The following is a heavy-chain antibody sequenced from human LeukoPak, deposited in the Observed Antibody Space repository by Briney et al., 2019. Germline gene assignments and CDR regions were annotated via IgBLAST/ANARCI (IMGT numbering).Heavy chain of an antibody. CDR2: TAYDGAEK. CDR1: GSTFSGHL. D-gene: IGHD2/OR15-2a*01. J-gene: IGHJ4*02. CDR3: AREGDRHFTFDY. V-gene: IGHV3-30*01. Sequence: GGFRRLSCATSGSTFSGHLLHWVRQAPGKGLEWVGGTAYDGAEKYYADSVRGRFAISRDNSKSTVYLEMNSLRPEDAAVYYCAREGDRHFTFDYWGRGTLVTVSS.